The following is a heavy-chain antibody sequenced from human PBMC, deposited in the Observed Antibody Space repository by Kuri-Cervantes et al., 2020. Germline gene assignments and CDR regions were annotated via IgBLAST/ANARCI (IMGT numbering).Heavy chain of an antibody. D-gene: IGHD4-17*01. Sequence: LSLTCAASGFTFSSYAMHWVRQAPGKGLEWVAVISYDGSNKYYADSVKGRFTISRDNFKNTLYLQMNSLRTGDTAVYYCARAGPHYGDNIGYFDYWGQGTLVTVSS. CDR3: ARAGPHYGDNIGYFDY. CDR2: ISYDGSNK. J-gene: IGHJ4*02. V-gene: IGHV3-30*01. CDR1: GFTFSSYA.